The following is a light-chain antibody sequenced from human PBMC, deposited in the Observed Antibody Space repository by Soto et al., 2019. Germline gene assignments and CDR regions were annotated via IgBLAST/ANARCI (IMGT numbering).Light chain of an antibody. V-gene: IGLV2-14*01. CDR2: EVS. CDR1: GSDVGGYNY. Sequence: QSALTQPASVSGSPGQSITISCTGTGSDVGGYNYVSWYQQHPGKAPKLMIYEVSNRPSGVSNRFSGSKSGNTASLTISGLQAEDEADYYCSSYTSRSTVVFGGGTQLTVL. J-gene: IGLJ2*01. CDR3: SSYTSRSTVV.